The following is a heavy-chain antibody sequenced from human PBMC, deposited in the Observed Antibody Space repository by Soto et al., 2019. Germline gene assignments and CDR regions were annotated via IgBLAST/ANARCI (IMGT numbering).Heavy chain of an antibody. CDR3: ARGKDIILMTLDV. D-gene: IGHD2-8*01. CDR2: IYYSGST. V-gene: IGHV4-59*01. Sequence: PSETLSLTCTVSGGSISGYYWSWIRQPPGKGLEYIGYIYYSGSTNYNPSLKSRVTISVDTTKNQFSLKLTSVTTADTAVYYCARGKDIILMTLDVWDQGTTVTVSS. CDR1: GGSISGYY. J-gene: IGHJ6*02.